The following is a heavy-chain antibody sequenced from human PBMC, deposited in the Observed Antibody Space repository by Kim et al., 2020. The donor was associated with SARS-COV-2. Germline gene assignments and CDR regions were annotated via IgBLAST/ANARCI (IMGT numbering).Heavy chain of an antibody. CDR2: IWYDGSNK. J-gene: IGHJ4*02. D-gene: IGHD2-15*01. CDR1: GFTFSSYG. V-gene: IGHV3-33*01. Sequence: GGSLRLSCAASGFTFSSYGMHWVRQAPGKGLEWVAVIWYDGSNKYYADSVKGRFTISRDNSKNTLYLQMNSLRAEDTAVYYCARDDDCSGGSCYFDYWGQGTLVTVFS. CDR3: ARDDDCSGGSCYFDY.